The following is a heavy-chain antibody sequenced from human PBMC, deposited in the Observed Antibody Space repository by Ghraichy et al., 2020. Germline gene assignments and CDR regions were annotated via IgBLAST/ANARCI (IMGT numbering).Heavy chain of an antibody. Sequence: GESLNISCAASGFTVSSNYMSWVRQAPGKGLEWVSVIYSGGSTYYADSVKGRFTISRDNSKNTLYLQMNSLRAEDTAVYYCARGGVDITPRSPLLRFDYWGQGTLVTVSS. J-gene: IGHJ4*02. V-gene: IGHV3-66*02. D-gene: IGHD3-16*01. CDR1: GFTVSSNY. CDR2: IYSGGST. CDR3: ARGGVDITPRSPLLRFDY.